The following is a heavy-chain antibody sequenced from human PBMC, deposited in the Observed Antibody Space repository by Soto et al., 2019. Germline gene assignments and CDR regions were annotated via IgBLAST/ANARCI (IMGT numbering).Heavy chain of an antibody. Sequence: QVQLVQSGAEVKKPGSSVKVSCKASGGTFSSYTISWVRQAPGQGLEWMGRIIPILGIANYAQKFQGRVTITADKSTSTAYMELSSLRSEDTAVYYRTQYSSSSGAFDIWGQGTMVTVSS. CDR1: GGTFSSYT. CDR3: TQYSSSSGAFDI. J-gene: IGHJ3*02. D-gene: IGHD6-6*01. CDR2: IIPILGIA. V-gene: IGHV1-69*02.